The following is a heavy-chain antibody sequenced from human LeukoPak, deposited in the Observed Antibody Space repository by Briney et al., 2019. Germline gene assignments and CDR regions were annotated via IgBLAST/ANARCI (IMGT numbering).Heavy chain of an antibody. V-gene: IGHV3-23*01. CDR2: IRIGGGGT. CDR1: RVDLTTYA. Sequence: PGGSPRLSPAPSRVDLTTYAMSSGCQAPAKGLEWVSRIRIGGGGTYYTDSARGRFTISRDNSENTLHLQMNNLRVEDTARYFCARCMVLSQGWCNWFDPRVRAGLVTYSS. CDR3: ARCMVLSQGWCNWFDP. J-gene: IGHJ5*02. D-gene: IGHD6-19*01.